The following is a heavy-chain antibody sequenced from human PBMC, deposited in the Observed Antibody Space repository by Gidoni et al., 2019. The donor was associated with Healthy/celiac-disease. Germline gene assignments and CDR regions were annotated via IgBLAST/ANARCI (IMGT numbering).Heavy chain of an antibody. V-gene: IGHV4-61*01. D-gene: IGHD3-22*01. CDR2: IYYSGST. CDR3: ARDSRIGEVVITTGFDY. CDR1: GGSVSSGSYY. J-gene: IGHJ4*02. Sequence: QVQLQESGPGLVKPSETLSLTCTVSGGSVSSGSYYWSWIRQPPGKGLEWIGYIYYSGSTNYNPSLKSRVTISVDTSKNQFSLKLSSVTAADTAVYYCARDSRIGEVVITTGFDYWGQGTLVTVSS.